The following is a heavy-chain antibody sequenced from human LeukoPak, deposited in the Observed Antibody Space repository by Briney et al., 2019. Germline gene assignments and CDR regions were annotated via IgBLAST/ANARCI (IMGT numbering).Heavy chain of an antibody. Sequence: AGSLTLSCAASGFTFSSYWMSWVRQAPGKGLEWVANIKKDGSANYYVDSVKGRFTISRDNAKTSLYLQMNSLRAEDTGGYYCARDLSGVTRYAYGRGIDYWGQGTLVTVSS. J-gene: IGHJ4*02. CDR1: GFTFSSYW. V-gene: IGHV3-7*01. CDR2: IKKDGSAN. CDR3: ARDLSGVTRYAYGRGIDY. D-gene: IGHD5-18*01.